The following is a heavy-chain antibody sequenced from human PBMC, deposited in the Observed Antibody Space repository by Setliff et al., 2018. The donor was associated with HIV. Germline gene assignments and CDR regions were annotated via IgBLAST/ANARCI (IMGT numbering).Heavy chain of an antibody. CDR1: GYTFTSYY. Sequence: ASVKVSCKASGYTFTSYYIHWVRQAPGQVLEWMGVIHPSGGSTSYAQSFQDRVTMTRDTSTSTVYMELSSLRSEDTAVYYCARVRYCSGGSCYGGEYWFDPWGQGTLVTVSS. CDR3: ARVRYCSGGSCYGGEYWFDP. D-gene: IGHD2-15*01. J-gene: IGHJ5*02. CDR2: IHPSGGST. V-gene: IGHV1-46*01.